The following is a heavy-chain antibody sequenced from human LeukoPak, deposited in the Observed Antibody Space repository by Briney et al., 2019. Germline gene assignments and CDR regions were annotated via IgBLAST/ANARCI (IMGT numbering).Heavy chain of an antibody. D-gene: IGHD6-13*01. Sequence: PGGSLRLSCAASGFAFGDYWTTWVRQAPGKGLEWVANIKKDGSEKYYVASVRGRFTISRDNAKNSLYLQMNSLRAEDTAVYYCASELPSSSWYDYWGQGTLVTVSS. CDR2: IKKDGSEK. J-gene: IGHJ4*02. CDR1: GFAFGDYW. CDR3: ASELPSSSWYDY. V-gene: IGHV3-7*01.